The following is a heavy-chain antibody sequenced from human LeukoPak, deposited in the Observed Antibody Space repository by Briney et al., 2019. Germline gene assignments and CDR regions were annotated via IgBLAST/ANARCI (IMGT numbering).Heavy chain of an antibody. Sequence: GECLKISCKGSGYRFTNYWIGWVRQMPGKGLEWMGIIYPGDSETRYSPSFQGQVTISADKSISTAYLQWSSLKASDTAMYYCARRRDLYSGSYYPFDYWGQGTLVTVSS. D-gene: IGHD1-26*01. CDR1: GYRFTNYW. V-gene: IGHV5-51*01. CDR2: IYPGDSET. J-gene: IGHJ4*02. CDR3: ARRRDLYSGSYYPFDY.